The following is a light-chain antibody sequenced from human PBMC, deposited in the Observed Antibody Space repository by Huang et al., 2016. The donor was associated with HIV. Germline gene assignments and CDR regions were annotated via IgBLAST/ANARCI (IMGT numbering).Light chain of an antibody. CDR3: QQRKYWPPIT. Sequence: ETVLTQSPATLSLSPGERATLSCRASQSVNSYLAWYQQKPGQPPRLLIYGASNRATGIPARFSGSGSGTDFTLTISSLEPEDFAVYYCQQRKYWPPITFGQGTRLEIK. CDR1: QSVNSY. J-gene: IGKJ5*01. CDR2: GAS. V-gene: IGKV3-11*01.